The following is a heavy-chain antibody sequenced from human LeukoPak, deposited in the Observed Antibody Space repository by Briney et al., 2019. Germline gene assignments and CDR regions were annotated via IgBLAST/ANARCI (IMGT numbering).Heavy chain of an antibody. V-gene: IGHV1-2*02. CDR2: INPNSGDT. CDR3: ARGRQLNGNQYILEDY. CDR1: GYTFTGYF. J-gene: IGHJ4*02. D-gene: IGHD1-14*01. Sequence: GASVKLSCQASGYTFTGYFMHWVRQAPGQGLEWMGWINPNSGDTSYAQKFQGRVTMTRDTSISTAYMEVTSDDTAVYYCARGRQLNGNQYILEDYWGQGTLVTVSS.